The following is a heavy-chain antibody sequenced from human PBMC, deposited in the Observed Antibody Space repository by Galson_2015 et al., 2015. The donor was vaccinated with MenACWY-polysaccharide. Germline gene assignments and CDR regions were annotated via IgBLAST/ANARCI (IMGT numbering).Heavy chain of an antibody. CDR2: INTNTGNP. V-gene: IGHV7-4-1*02. J-gene: IGHJ4*02. CDR1: GYTFTTYA. Sequence: SVKVSCKASGYTFTTYAMNWVRQAPGQGLEWMGGINTNTGNPTYAQGFTGRFVFSLDASVSTAYLQISSLKAEDTAVYYCAQDAKQKATTVLTGRFDYWGQGTLVTVSS. D-gene: IGHD1-26*01. CDR3: AQDAKQKATTVLTGRFDY.